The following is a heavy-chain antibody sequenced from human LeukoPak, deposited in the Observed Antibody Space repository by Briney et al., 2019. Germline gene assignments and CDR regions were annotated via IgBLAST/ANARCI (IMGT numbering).Heavy chain of an antibody. CDR2: IYYSGST. D-gene: IGHD3-10*01. CDR1: GGSISSGDYY. Sequence: PSETLCLTCTVSGGSISSGDYYWSWIRQPPGKGLEWIGYIYYSGSTYYNPSLKSRVAISVDTSKNQFSLKLSSVTAADTAVYYCASLYGSGSYSKLDYWGQGTLVTVSS. CDR3: ASLYGSGSYSKLDY. V-gene: IGHV4-30-4*08. J-gene: IGHJ4*02.